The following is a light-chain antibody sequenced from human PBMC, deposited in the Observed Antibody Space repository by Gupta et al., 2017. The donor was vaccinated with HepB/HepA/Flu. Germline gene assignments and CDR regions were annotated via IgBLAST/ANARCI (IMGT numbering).Light chain of an antibody. J-gene: IGKJ4*01. CDR3: LQYAGTPNT. CDR2: WAS. Sequence: DIVMTQSPDSLAVSLGERATINCKSSQSVLYSSNNKNYLAWYQQKPVQPPKLLIYWASTRESGVPDRFTGSGSGTDFTLTISSLQAEDMAVYYCLQYAGTPNTFGGGTKVEIK. V-gene: IGKV4-1*01. CDR1: QSVLYSSNNKNY.